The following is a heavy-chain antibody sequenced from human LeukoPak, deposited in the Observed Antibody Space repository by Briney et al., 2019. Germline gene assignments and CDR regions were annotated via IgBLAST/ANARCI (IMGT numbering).Heavy chain of an antibody. CDR1: GFSFSRYW. D-gene: IGHD3-22*01. CDR3: ATGHYCDSSGYYPLPDAFDI. Sequence: QPGGSLRLSCAASGFSFSRYWMHWVRQAPGKGLVWVSRMNSDGSSTNYADSVKGRSTISRDNAKNILYLQMNSLRAEDTAVYHCATGHYCDSSGYYPLPDAFDIWGQGTMVTVSS. CDR2: MNSDGSST. J-gene: IGHJ3*02. V-gene: IGHV3-74*01.